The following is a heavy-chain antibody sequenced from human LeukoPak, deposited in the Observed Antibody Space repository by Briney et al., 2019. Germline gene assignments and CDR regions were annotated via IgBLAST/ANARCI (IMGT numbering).Heavy chain of an antibody. V-gene: IGHV1-2*02. J-gene: IGHJ4*02. CDR3: ARDREGSSWYDY. Sequence: ASVKVSCKASGYTFTSYYMHWVRQAPGQGLEWMGWINPNSGGTNYAQKFQGRVTMTRDTSISTAYMELSRLRSDDTAVYYCARDREGSSWYDYWGQGTLVTVSS. D-gene: IGHD6-13*01. CDR2: INPNSGGT. CDR1: GYTFTSYY.